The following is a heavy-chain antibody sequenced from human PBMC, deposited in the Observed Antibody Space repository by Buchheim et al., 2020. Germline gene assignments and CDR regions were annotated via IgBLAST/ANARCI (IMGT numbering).Heavy chain of an antibody. V-gene: IGHV3-48*02. Sequence: EVQLVESGGGLVQPGGSLRLSCAASGFTFSSYSMNWVRQAPGKGLEWVSYISSSSSTIYYSDSVKGRFTISRDNAKNSLYMQMNSLRDEDTAVYYCASQDVDTAMVHPFDYWGQGTL. CDR3: ASQDVDTAMVHPFDY. CDR2: ISSSSSTI. D-gene: IGHD5-18*01. J-gene: IGHJ4*02. CDR1: GFTFSSYS.